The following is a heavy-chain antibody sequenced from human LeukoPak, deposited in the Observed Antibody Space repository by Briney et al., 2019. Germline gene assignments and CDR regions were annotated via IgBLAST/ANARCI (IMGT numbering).Heavy chain of an antibody. D-gene: IGHD2-15*01. CDR3: ARRILSYMDV. CDR1: GGSISSGGYS. V-gene: IGHV4-61*08. J-gene: IGHJ6*03. CDR2: IYYSGST. Sequence: SETLSLTCAVSGGSISSGGYSWSWIRQPPGKGLEWIGYIYYSGSTNYNPSLKSRVTISVDTSKNQFSLKLSSVTAADTAVYYCARRILSYMDVWGKGTTVTISS.